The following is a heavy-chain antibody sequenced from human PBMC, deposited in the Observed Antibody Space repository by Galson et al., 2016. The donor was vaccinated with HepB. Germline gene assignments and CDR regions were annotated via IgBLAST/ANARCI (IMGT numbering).Heavy chain of an antibody. CDR3: ATGGQRYFEH. CDR1: GFSFSDYY. D-gene: IGHD6-25*01. Sequence: SLRLSCAASGFSFSDYYMSWIRQAPGKGLEWVSYISSSGKTTYYADSVKGGFTISRDNAKNSLHLQLNSLRADDTAVYYCATGGQRYFEHWGQGTLVSVSS. V-gene: IGHV3-11*01. CDR2: ISSSGKTT. J-gene: IGHJ1*01.